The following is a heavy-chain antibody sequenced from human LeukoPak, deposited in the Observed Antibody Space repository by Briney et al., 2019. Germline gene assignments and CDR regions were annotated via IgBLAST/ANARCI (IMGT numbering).Heavy chain of an antibody. D-gene: IGHD6-19*01. J-gene: IGHJ3*02. CDR1: GDSISSGNYY. Sequence: SETLSLTCTVSGDSISSGNYYWSWIRQPAGKGLEWIGRIYTSGSTNYNPSLKSRVTMSVDTSKNQFSLKLSSVTAADTAVYYCARDFRGQWLGNYDAFDIWGQGTMVTVSS. V-gene: IGHV4-61*02. CDR2: IYTSGST. CDR3: ARDFRGQWLGNYDAFDI.